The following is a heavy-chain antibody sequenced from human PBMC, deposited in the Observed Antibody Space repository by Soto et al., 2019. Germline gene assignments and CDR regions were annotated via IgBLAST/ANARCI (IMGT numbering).Heavy chain of an antibody. D-gene: IGHD5-12*01. CDR3: ARDRGYDRNWFDP. V-gene: IGHV1-69*04. Sequence: GASVKVSCKTSGGTFSSYAISWVRQAPGQGLEWMGRIIPILGIATYAQKFQGRVTITADKSTSTAYMELSSLRSEDTAVYYCARDRGYDRNWFDPWGQGTLVTVSS. J-gene: IGHJ5*02. CDR2: IIPILGIA. CDR1: GGTFSSYA.